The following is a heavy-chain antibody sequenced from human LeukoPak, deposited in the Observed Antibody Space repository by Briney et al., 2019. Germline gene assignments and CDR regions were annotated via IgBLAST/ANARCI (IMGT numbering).Heavy chain of an antibody. V-gene: IGHV1-2*02. CDR2: INPNSGGT. J-gene: IGHJ4*02. Sequence: ASVKVSCKASGYTFTGYYMHWVRQAPGQGLEWMGWINPNSGGTNYAQKLQGRVTMTTDTSTSTAYMELRSLRSEDTAVYYCARRLASGYYTAMDYWGQGTLVTVSS. CDR1: GYTFTGYY. CDR3: ARRLASGYYTAMDY. D-gene: IGHD3-3*01.